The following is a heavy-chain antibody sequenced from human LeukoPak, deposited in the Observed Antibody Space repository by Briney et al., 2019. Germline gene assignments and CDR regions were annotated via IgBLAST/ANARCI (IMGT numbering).Heavy chain of an antibody. Sequence: ASVKVSCKASGGTFSSYAISWVRQAPGQGLEWMGRIIPILGIANYAQKFQGRVTITADKSTSTAYMELSSLRSEDTAVYYCARDSGSLPFDYWGQGTLVTVSS. CDR3: ARDSGSLPFDY. CDR2: IIPILGIA. V-gene: IGHV1-69*04. CDR1: GGTFSSYA. D-gene: IGHD6-6*01. J-gene: IGHJ4*02.